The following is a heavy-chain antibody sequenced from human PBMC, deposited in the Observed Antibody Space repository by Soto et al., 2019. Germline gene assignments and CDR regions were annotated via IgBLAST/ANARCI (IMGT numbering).Heavy chain of an antibody. Sequence: QVQLQQWGAGLLKPSETMSLTCAIYGGSFSGYYWTWVRQSPGKGLEWIGEVSHSGITKYNPSLKSRVTIALDTSRNQYSLELTSVTAADTAVYYCARYGGTPIWYSDLWGRGTLVTVSS. CDR3: ARYGGTPIWYSDL. D-gene: IGHD2-15*01. V-gene: IGHV4-34*01. CDR1: GGSFSGYY. J-gene: IGHJ2*01. CDR2: VSHSGIT.